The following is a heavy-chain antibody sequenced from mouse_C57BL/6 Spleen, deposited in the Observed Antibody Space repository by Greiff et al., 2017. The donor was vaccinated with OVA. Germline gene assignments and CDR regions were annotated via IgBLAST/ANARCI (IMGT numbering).Heavy chain of an antibody. CDR3: ARGELYDYDVYFDV. CDR1: GYTLTSYW. Sequence: VQLQQPGAELVMPGASVKLSCKASGYTLTSYWMHWVKQRPGQGLEWIGEIDPSDSYTNYNQKFKGKATLTVDTSSSTAYMQHSSLTSEDSAVYYCARGELYDYDVYFDVWGTGTTVTVSS. J-gene: IGHJ1*03. D-gene: IGHD2-4*01. CDR2: IDPSDSYT. V-gene: IGHV1-69*01.